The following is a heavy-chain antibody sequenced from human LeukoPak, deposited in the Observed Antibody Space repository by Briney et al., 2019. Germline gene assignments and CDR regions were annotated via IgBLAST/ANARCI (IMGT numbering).Heavy chain of an antibody. J-gene: IGHJ6*03. CDR2: IVVGSGNT. CDR1: RFTFTSSA. D-gene: IGHD3-3*01. V-gene: IGHV1-58*01. Sequence: SVKVSCKASRFTFTSSAVQWLRQARGQRLERIGWIVVGSGNTNYAQKFQERVTITRDMSTSTAYMELSSLRSEDTAVYYCAAASKPFLEWFNGGPSYYYYYYMDVWGKGTTVTVSS. CDR3: AAASKPFLEWFNGGPSYYYYYYMDV.